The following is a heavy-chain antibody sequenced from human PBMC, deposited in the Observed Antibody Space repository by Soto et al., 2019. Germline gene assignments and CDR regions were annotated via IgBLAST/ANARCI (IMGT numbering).Heavy chain of an antibody. V-gene: IGHV2-70*11. CDR1: GFSLSTSGMC. D-gene: IGHD3-3*01. J-gene: IGHJ4*02. CDR2: IDWDDDK. CDR3: ACASYDFWSGYYLDY. Sequence: SGPTLVNPTQTLTLTCTFSGFSLSTSGMCVSWIRQPPGKALEWLARIDWDDDKYYSTSLKTRLTISKDTSKNQVVLTMTNMDPVDTATYYCACASYDFWSGYYLDYWGQGTLVTVSS.